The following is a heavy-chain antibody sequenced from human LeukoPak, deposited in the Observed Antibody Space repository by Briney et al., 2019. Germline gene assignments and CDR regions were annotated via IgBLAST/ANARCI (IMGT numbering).Heavy chain of an antibody. CDR2: IYTSGST. D-gene: IGHD5-24*01. CDR1: GGSISSGSYY. J-gene: IGHJ4*02. V-gene: IGHV4-61*02. CDR3: ARHRSKWLQSSFDY. Sequence: PSETLSLTCTVSGGSISSGSYYWSWIRQPAGKGLEWIERIYTSGSTNYNPSLKSRVTISVDTSKNQFSLKLSSVTAADTAVYYCARHRSKWLQSSFDYWGQGTLVTVSS.